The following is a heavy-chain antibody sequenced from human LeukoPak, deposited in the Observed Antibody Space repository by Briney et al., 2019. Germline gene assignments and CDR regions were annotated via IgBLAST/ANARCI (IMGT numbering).Heavy chain of an antibody. V-gene: IGHV1-18*01. Sequence: GASVKVSCKASGYTFTSYGISWVRQAPGQGLEWMRWISAYNGNTNYAQKLQGRVTMTTDTSTSTAYMELRSLRSDDTAVYYCARVFVLPLLGYCSSTSCPGAWFDPWGQGTLVTVSS. CDR3: ARVFVLPLLGYCSSTSCPGAWFDP. J-gene: IGHJ5*02. CDR2: ISAYNGNT. D-gene: IGHD2-2*01. CDR1: GYTFTSYG.